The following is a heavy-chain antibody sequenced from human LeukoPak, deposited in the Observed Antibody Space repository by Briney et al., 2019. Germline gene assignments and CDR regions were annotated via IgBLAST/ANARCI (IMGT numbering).Heavy chain of an antibody. CDR3: VNGGNYYDDSGFDY. J-gene: IGHJ4*02. D-gene: IGHD3-22*01. CDR1: GYTFTSYY. CDR2: INPVGGTT. V-gene: IGHV1-46*01. Sequence: ASVKVSCKASGYTFTSYYIHWVRQAPGQGLEWMGVINPVGGTTTYAQKFQGRVTMTRDTSASTVYMELSSLRSEDTAVYYCVNGGNYYDDSGFDYWGQGTLVTVSS.